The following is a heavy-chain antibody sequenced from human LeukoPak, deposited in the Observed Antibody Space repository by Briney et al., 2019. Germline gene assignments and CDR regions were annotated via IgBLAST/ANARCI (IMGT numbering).Heavy chain of an antibody. V-gene: IGHV4-31*03. CDR3: ARNRDGYNSFDY. CDR1: GGSISSGNNY. CDR2: IYYSGSS. D-gene: IGHD5-24*01. Sequence: SQTLSLTCTVSGGSISSGNNYWSWIRQHPGKGLEWIGYIYYSGSSYYNPSLRSRVTISVDTSKNYFSLKLSSVTATDTAVYYCARNRDGYNSFDYWGQGTLVTVSS. J-gene: IGHJ4*02.